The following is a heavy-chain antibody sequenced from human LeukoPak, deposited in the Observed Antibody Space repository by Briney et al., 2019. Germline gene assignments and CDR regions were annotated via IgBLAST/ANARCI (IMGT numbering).Heavy chain of an antibody. V-gene: IGHV4-34*01. CDR2: INHSGST. Sequence: SETLSLTCAVYGGSFSGYYWSWIRQPPGKGLEWIGEINHSGSTSYNPSLKSRVTISVDTSKNQFSLKLNSVTAADTAVYYCARGPIVVVPAAIGYYYYGMDVWGKGTTVTVSS. J-gene: IGHJ6*04. CDR3: ARGPIVVVPAAIGYYYYGMDV. CDR1: GGSFSGYY. D-gene: IGHD2-2*01.